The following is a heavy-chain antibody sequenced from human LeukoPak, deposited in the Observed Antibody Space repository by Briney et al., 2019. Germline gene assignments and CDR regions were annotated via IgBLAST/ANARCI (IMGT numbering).Heavy chain of an antibody. J-gene: IGHJ5*02. CDR1: GIILSSYW. CDR2: IYYSGST. V-gene: IGHV4-39*07. CDR3: ARVAQEWELPNWFDP. D-gene: IGHD1-26*01. Sequence: GSLTLSCAASGIILSSYWMSWVRQAPGKGLEWIGSIYYSGSTYYNPSLKSRVTISVDTSKNQFSLKLSSVTAADTAVYYCARVAQEWELPNWFDPWGQGTLVTVSS.